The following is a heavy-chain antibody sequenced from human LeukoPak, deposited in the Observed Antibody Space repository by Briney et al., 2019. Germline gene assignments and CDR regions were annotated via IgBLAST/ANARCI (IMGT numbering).Heavy chain of an antibody. J-gene: IGHJ2*01. CDR2: IYTSGST. CDR3: ARDGAHYYDSSGYYGFNL. V-gene: IGHV4-4*07. Sequence: SETLSLTCAVSGYSISSGYYWGWIRQPAGKGLEWIGRIYTSGSTNYNPSLKSRVTMSVDTSKNQFSLKLSSVTAADTAVYYCARDGAHYYDSSGYYGFNLWGRGTLVTVSS. CDR1: GYSISSGYY. D-gene: IGHD3-22*01.